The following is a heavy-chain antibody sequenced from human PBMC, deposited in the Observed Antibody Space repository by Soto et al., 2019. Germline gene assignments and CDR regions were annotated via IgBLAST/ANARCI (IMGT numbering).Heavy chain of an antibody. D-gene: IGHD3-3*01. CDR3: ASLTYYDFWSGYSKPLYTQQAFDI. Sequence: GGSLRLSCAVSGFIFSRYSMNWVRQAPGKGLEWVSSIGTSGSYIYDTDSVKGRFTISRDNTKDSLYLQMNSLRAEDTAVYYCASLTYYDFWSGYSKPLYTQQAFDIWGQGTMVTVSS. CDR2: IGTSGSYI. J-gene: IGHJ3*02. CDR1: GFIFSRYS. V-gene: IGHV3-21*01.